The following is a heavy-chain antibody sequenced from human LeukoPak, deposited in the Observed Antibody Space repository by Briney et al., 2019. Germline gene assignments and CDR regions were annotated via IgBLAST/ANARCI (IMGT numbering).Heavy chain of an antibody. CDR2: IYYSGST. CDR3: ASGRITMVRGVNNWFDP. CDR1: GGSISSSSYY. D-gene: IGHD3-10*01. V-gene: IGHV4-39*07. J-gene: IGHJ5*02. Sequence: SETLSLTCTVSGGSISSSSYYWGWIRQPPGKGLEWIGSIYYSGSTYYNPSLKSRVTISVDTSKNQFSLKLSSVTAADTAVYYCASGRITMVRGVNNWFDPWGQGTLVTVSS.